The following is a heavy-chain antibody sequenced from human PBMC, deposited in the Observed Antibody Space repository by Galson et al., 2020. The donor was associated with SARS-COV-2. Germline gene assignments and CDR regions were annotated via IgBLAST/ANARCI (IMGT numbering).Heavy chain of an antibody. V-gene: IGHV3-43*01. CDR3: AKDKGYCSSTSCYEVNGMDV. D-gene: IGHD2-2*01. Sequence: GESLKISCAASGFTFDDYTMHWVRQAPGKGLEWVSLISWDGGSTYYADSVKGRFTISRDNSKNSLYLQMNSLRTEDTALYYCAKDKGYCSSTSCYEVNGMDVWGQGTTVTVSS. J-gene: IGHJ6*02. CDR1: GFTFDDYT. CDR2: ISWDGGST.